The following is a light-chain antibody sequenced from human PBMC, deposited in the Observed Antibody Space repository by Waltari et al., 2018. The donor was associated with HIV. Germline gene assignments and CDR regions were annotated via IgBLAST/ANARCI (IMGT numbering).Light chain of an antibody. CDR3: ATWDDSLIWV. CDR2: RNN. CDR1: SSNIGSNY. J-gene: IGLJ3*02. V-gene: IGLV1-47*01. Sequence: QSVLTQPPSTSATPGPTLAIPCSGRSSNIGSNYVYWYQHLPGTAPKLLIYRNNQRPSGVPDRFSGSKSGTSASLAISGLRSEDEADYYCATWDDSLIWVFGGGTRLTVL.